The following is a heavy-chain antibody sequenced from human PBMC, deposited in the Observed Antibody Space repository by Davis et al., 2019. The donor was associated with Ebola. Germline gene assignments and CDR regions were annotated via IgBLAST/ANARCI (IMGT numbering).Heavy chain of an antibody. CDR1: GYTFTDYN. J-gene: IGHJ4*02. V-gene: IGHV1-2*06. D-gene: IGHD3-10*01. CDR3: ARDRGEYGSGSPIVL. Sequence: ASVKVSCKASGYTFTDYNIHWMRQAPGQGLEWLGRVILKSGATNYAQKFQGRVTMTRDTSISTVYMELSSLTSDDTAVYYCARDRGEYGSGSPIVLWGQGVLVTVSS. CDR2: VILKSGAT.